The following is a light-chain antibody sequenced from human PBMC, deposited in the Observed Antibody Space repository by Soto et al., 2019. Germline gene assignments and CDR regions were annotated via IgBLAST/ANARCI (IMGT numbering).Light chain of an antibody. V-gene: IGLV1-47*01. J-gene: IGLJ1*01. CDR1: ISNIGNNY. Sequence: QSVLTQPSSVSGTPGQEVTISCSASISNIGNNYVYWFQQLPGTAPKVLSNRNDQRPSGVPDRFSGSKSVTSASLAISGLRSEDEADYYCAAWDDTVRSYVFGTGTKVTVL. CDR3: AAWDDTVRSYV. CDR2: RND.